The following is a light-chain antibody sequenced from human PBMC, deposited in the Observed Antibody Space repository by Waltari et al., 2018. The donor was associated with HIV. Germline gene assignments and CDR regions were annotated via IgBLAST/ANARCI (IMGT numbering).Light chain of an antibody. CDR2: VTS. V-gene: IGKV1-39*01. Sequence: DIQMTQSPSSLSAFVGDRVTITCRASQSINNFLTWYQQKPGKAPQVLIYVTSNLQSGVPSRFSGSISGTDFTLTISRLQPEDSATYYCLQTYSTTWTFGQGTKVEIK. CDR3: LQTYSTTWT. J-gene: IGKJ1*01. CDR1: QSINNF.